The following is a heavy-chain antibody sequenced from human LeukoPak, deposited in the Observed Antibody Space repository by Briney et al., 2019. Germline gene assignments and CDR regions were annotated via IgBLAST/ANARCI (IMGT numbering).Heavy chain of an antibody. J-gene: IGHJ6*02. CDR3: AKDADYYGMDV. CDR2: ISWNSGSI. CDR1: GFTFDDYA. V-gene: IGHV3-9*01. Sequence: ARSLRLSCAASGFTFDDYAMHWVRQAPGKGLEWVSGISWNSGSIGYADSVKGRFTISRDNAKNSLYLQMNSLRAEDTALYYCAKDADYYGMDVWGQGTTVTVSS.